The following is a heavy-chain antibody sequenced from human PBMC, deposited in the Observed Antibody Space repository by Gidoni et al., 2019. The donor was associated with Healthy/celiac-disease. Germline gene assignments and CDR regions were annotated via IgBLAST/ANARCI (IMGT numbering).Heavy chain of an antibody. CDR2: IDDSGST. Sequence: QVQLQASGPGLVKPSEPLSLPCTVSGGSLSRYDWSWIRQPPGNALEWIGYIDDSGSTNYNPSLKSRVTISVDTSKNQFSLKLSSVTAADTAVYYCARSPGEYYYDSSGYFDYWGQGTLVTVSS. CDR1: GGSLSRYD. J-gene: IGHJ4*02. CDR3: ARSPGEYYYDSSGYFDY. V-gene: IGHV4-59*01. D-gene: IGHD3-22*01.